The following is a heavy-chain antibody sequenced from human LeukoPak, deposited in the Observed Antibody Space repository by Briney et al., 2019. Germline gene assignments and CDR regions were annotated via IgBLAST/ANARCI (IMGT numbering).Heavy chain of an antibody. Sequence: PGGSLRLSCAASGFTFSSYGMHWVRQAPGKGLEWVAFIRYDGSNEYYADSVKGRFIISRDNSKNTLYLQMNSLRAEDTAVYYCAKAQDYAKKQWLVPIFYWGQGTLVTVSS. CDR1: GFTFSSYG. CDR2: IRYDGSNE. V-gene: IGHV3-30*02. D-gene: IGHD6-19*01. CDR3: AKAQDYAKKQWLVPIFY. J-gene: IGHJ4*02.